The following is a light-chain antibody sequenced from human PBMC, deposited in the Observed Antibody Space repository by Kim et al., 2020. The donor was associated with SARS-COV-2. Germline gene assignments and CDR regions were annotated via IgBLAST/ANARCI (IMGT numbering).Light chain of an antibody. CDR1: QSVSGW. J-gene: IGKJ1*01. CDR2: DAF. Sequence: DIQMTQSPSTLSASVGDRVSITCRASQSVSGWLAWYQQKPGRAPKVLIYDAFTLESGVPSRFSGSGSGTEFTLTISSLQPDDFATYYCQQYDNYPWTLGQGTKVDIK. V-gene: IGKV1-5*01. CDR3: QQYDNYPWT.